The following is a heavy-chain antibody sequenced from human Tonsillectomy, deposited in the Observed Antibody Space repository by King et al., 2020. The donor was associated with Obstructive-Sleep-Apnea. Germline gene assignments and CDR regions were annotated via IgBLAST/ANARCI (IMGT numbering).Heavy chain of an antibody. V-gene: IGHV1-24*01. J-gene: IGHJ4*02. CDR3: ATGPTYYYDSSGYYPFDY. CDR2: FDPEDGET. D-gene: IGHD3-22*01. CDR1: GYTLTELS. Sequence: QLVQSGAEVKKPGASVKVSCKVSGYTLTELSMHWVRQAPGKGLEWMGGFDPEDGETIYAQKFQGRVTMTEDTSTDTAYMELSSLRSEDTAVYYCATGPTYYYDSSGYYPFDYWGQGTLVTVSS.